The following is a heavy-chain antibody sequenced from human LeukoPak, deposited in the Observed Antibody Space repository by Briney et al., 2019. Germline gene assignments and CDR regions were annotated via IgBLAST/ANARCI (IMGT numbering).Heavy chain of an antibody. Sequence: GRSLRLSCAASGFSFSSYEMHWVRQAPGKGLEWVAAISYDGSNKYYADSVKGRFTISRDNSKNTLYLQMNSLRAEDTAVYYCAKIGANWGLMGYWGQGTLVIVSS. J-gene: IGHJ4*02. V-gene: IGHV3-30-3*02. CDR3: AKIGANWGLMGY. D-gene: IGHD7-27*01. CDR2: ISYDGSNK. CDR1: GFSFSSYE.